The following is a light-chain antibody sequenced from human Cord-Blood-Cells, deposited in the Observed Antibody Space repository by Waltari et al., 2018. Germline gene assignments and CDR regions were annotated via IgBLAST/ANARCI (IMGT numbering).Light chain of an antibody. CDR1: SSDVGGYNY. V-gene: IGLV2-14*01. CDR2: DVS. J-gene: IGLJ1*01. CDR3: SSYTRRSTYV. Sequence: QSALTQPASVSGSPGQSVTISCTGTSSDVGGYNYVYWYQQHPGKAPNLMIYDVSNRPAGLTNRFSGSKSGNTASLTISGLQAEDEADDYCSSYTRRSTYVFGTGTKVTVL.